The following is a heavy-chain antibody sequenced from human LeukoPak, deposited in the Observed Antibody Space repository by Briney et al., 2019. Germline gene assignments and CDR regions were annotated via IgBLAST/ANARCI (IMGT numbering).Heavy chain of an antibody. Sequence: GGSLRLSCAASGFTFSSYATSWVRQAPGKGLEWVSAISGSGGSTYYADSVKGRFTISRDNSKNTLYLQMNSLRAEDTAVYYCAKDRTYYDSSGLFDYWGQGTLVTVSS. CDR1: GFTFSSYA. D-gene: IGHD3-22*01. CDR2: ISGSGGST. J-gene: IGHJ4*02. V-gene: IGHV3-23*01. CDR3: AKDRTYYDSSGLFDY.